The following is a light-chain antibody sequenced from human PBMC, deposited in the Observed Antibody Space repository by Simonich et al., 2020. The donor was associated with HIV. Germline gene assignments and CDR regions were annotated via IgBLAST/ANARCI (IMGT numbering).Light chain of an antibody. CDR2: LGA. V-gene: IGKV2-28*01. Sequence: DIVMTQSQLSLPVTPGEPASISCRSSQSLLHSNGYNYLDWYLQKPGQSPQLLIYLGAYRASGVPARFSGSGSGTDFTLKISRVEAEDVGVYYCMQALQTPPTFGQGTKLEIK. J-gene: IGKJ2*01. CDR1: QSLLHSNGYNY. CDR3: MQALQTPPT.